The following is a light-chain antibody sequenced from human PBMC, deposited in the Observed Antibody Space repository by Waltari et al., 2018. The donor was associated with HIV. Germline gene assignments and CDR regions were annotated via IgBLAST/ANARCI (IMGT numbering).Light chain of an antibody. V-gene: IGKV3-15*01. J-gene: IGKJ1*01. CDR3: QQHNNWPRT. Sequence: EIVMTQPPATLSVSPGERATLYGRASQNVGSNVVWYQQKPGQAPKLLIYGASTRATGIPARFSGSGSGTEFTLAISSLQSEDVAVYYCQQHNNWPRTFGQGTKVEIK. CDR1: QNVGSN. CDR2: GAS.